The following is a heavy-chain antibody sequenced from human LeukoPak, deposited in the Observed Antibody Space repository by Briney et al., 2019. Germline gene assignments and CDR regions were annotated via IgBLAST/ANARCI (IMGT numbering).Heavy chain of an antibody. J-gene: IGHJ4*02. Sequence: PGGSLRLSCAASGFTFSSHEMNWVRQAPGKGLEWVSYISSSGSTIYYADSVKGRFTISRDNAKNSLYLQMNSLRAEDTAVYYCANELRGYSYGSLDYWGQGTLVTVSS. CDR3: ANELRGYSYGSLDY. CDR2: ISSSGSTI. CDR1: GFTFSSHE. D-gene: IGHD5-18*01. V-gene: IGHV3-48*03.